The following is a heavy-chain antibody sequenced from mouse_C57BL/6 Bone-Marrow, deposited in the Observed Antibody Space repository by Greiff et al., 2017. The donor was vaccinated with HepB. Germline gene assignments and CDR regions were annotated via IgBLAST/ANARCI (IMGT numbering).Heavy chain of an antibody. CDR2: INYDGSST. J-gene: IGHJ4*01. Sequence: EVNLVESEGGLVQPGSSMKLSCTASGFTFSDYYMAWVRQVPEKGLEWVANINYDGSSTYYLDSLKSRFIISRDNAKNILYLQMSSLKSEDTATYYGARAGVYYGSSYDYAMDYWGQGTSVTVSS. CDR3: ARAGVYYGSSYDYAMDY. V-gene: IGHV5-16*01. CDR1: GFTFSDYY. D-gene: IGHD1-1*01.